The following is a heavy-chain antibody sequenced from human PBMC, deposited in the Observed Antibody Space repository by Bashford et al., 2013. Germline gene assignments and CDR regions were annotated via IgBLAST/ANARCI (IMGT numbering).Heavy chain of an antibody. Sequence: VRQAPGKGLEWVSAITDNGDSTYYADSVKGRLTISRDNSKNILYLQMNSLRVDDTAVYFCAKGGGYSSSSGAGPGDYWGQGTLVTVSS. CDR3: AKGGGYSSSSGAGPGDY. CDR2: ITDNGDST. V-gene: IGHV3-23*01. J-gene: IGHJ4*02. D-gene: IGHD6-6*01.